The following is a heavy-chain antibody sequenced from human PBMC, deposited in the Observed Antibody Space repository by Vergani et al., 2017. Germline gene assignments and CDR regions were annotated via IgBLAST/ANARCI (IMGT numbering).Heavy chain of an antibody. V-gene: IGHV1-69*12. CDR3: ARYMHYDTYCYYGMDV. Sequence: QVQLVQSGAEVKKPGSSVKVSCKASGGTFSSYAISWVRQAPGQGLEWMGGIIPIFGTANYAQKFQGRVTITADESTSTAYMELSSLRSEDTAVYYCARYMHYDTYCYYGMDVWGQGTTVTVSS. CDR2: IIPIFGTA. J-gene: IGHJ6*02. CDR1: GGTFSSYA. D-gene: IGHD3-9*01.